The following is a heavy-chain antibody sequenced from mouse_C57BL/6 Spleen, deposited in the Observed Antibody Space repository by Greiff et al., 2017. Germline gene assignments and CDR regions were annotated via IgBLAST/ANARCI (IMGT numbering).Heavy chain of an antibody. CDR1: GYTFTSYG. CDR3: ARGIFYYGSSYGYFDV. J-gene: IGHJ1*03. Sequence: VQLQQSGAELARPGASVKLSCKASGYTFTSYGISWVKQRTGQGLEWIGEIYPRSGNTYYNEKFKGKATLTADKSSSTAYMELRSLTSEDSAVYFGARGIFYYGSSYGYFDVWGTGTTVTVSS. V-gene: IGHV1-81*01. D-gene: IGHD1-1*01. CDR2: IYPRSGNT.